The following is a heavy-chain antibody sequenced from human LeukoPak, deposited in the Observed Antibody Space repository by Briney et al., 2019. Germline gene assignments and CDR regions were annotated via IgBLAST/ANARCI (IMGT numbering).Heavy chain of an antibody. CDR2: IDYSGST. CDR1: GGSISSGGYY. V-gene: IGHV4-31*03. Sequence: SETLSLTCTVSGGSISSGGYYWSWIRQHPVKGLEWVVYIDYSGSTYYNPSLKSRLTISMDTSKNQFSLRLSSVTATDTAVYYCARDPGKDGYNYSFDYWGQGTLVTVSS. D-gene: IGHD5-24*01. J-gene: IGHJ4*02. CDR3: ARDPGKDGYNYSFDY.